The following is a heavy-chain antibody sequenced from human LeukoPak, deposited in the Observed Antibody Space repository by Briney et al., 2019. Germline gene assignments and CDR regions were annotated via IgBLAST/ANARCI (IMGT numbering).Heavy chain of an antibody. CDR3: ARTHRLYCYGSGSYYTEGGFDY. Sequence: GASVKVSCKASGYTFTGYYMHWVRQAPGQGLEWMGWINPNSGGTNYAQKFQGRVTMTRDTSISTAYMELSRLRSDDTAVYYCARTHRLYCYGSGSYYTEGGFDYWGQGTLVTVSS. V-gene: IGHV1-2*02. J-gene: IGHJ4*02. CDR2: INPNSGGT. CDR1: GYTFTGYY. D-gene: IGHD3-10*01.